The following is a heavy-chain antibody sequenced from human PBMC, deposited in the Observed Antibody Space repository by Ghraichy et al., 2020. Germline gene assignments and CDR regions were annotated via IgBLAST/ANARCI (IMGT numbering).Heavy chain of an antibody. CDR3: AKGTTMVPQVYDY. Sequence: GGSLRLSCAASGFTFSSCAMTWVRQAPGKGLEWVSAISSAGVTTYYAHSVEGRFTISRDNSKNTLFLQMNSLRAEDTALYYCAKGTTMVPQVYDYWGQGTLVTVSS. D-gene: IGHD3-10*01. J-gene: IGHJ4*02. CDR2: ISSAGVTT. CDR1: GFTFSSCA. V-gene: IGHV3-23*01.